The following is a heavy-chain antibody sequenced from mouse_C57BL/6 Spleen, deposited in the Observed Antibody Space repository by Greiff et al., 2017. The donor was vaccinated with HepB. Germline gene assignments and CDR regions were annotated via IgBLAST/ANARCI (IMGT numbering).Heavy chain of an antibody. D-gene: IGHD2-4*01. Sequence: QVQLKESGAELMKPGASVKLSCKATGYTFTGYWIEWVKQRPGHGLEWIGEILPGSGSTNYNEKFKGKATFTADTSSNTAYMQLSSLTTEDSAIYYCARGDYDYDRSFNWYFDVWGTGTTVTVSS. CDR2: ILPGSGST. CDR1: GYTFTGYW. J-gene: IGHJ1*03. V-gene: IGHV1-9*01. CDR3: ARGDYDYDRSFNWYFDV.